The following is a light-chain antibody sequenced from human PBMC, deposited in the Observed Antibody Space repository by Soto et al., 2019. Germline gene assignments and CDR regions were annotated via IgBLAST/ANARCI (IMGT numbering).Light chain of an antibody. V-gene: IGKV4-1*01. Sequence: DIVMSQSPDSLPVSLGERATINCRSSQSLLYGGNDRDYLAWYQVKPGQPPKVLIYWASTREAGVPDRFSGSGSGTHFTLTISSLQAEDVATYYCQQYYTTPRTFGQGTKLELK. J-gene: IGKJ2*01. CDR3: QQYYTTPRT. CDR2: WAS. CDR1: QSLLYGGNDRDY.